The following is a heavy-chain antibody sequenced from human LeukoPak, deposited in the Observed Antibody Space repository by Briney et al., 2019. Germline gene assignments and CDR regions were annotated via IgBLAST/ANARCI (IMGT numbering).Heavy chain of an antibody. CDR1: GGSISSVNYY. Sequence: SETLSLTCTVSGGSISSVNYYWGWIRQPPGKGLEWIGSIYYSGTTFYNPSLKSRVTISVDTSKNQFSLKLSSGTAADTAVYYCARGGGRGGYYPHYYNYYYMDVWGKGTTVTVSS. D-gene: IGHD3-3*01. CDR2: IYYSGTT. V-gene: IGHV4-39*07. CDR3: ARGGGRGGYYPHYYNYYYMDV. J-gene: IGHJ6*03.